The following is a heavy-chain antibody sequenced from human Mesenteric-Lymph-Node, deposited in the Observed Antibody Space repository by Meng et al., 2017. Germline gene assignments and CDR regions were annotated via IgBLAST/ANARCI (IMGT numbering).Heavy chain of an antibody. J-gene: IGHJ4*02. Sequence: VRRTALGREGVKPPGTLSFTCAVPGGSISSSNWRSWVVQPPGKGMDGIGEIYLRGSINYNPSLKSRVTISVDKSKNQFSLKLSSVTAADTAVYYCASFPPPGKQWMVTDYWGQGTLVTVSS. CDR1: GGSISSSNW. V-gene: IGHV4-4*03. CDR2: IYLRGSI. D-gene: IGHD6-19*01. CDR3: ASFPPPGKQWMVTDY.